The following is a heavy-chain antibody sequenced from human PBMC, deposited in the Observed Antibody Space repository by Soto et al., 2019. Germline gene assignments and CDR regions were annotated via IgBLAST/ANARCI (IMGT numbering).Heavy chain of an antibody. CDR3: ARNMDYYYGPGSGNGHGF. CDR2: INPKFGDT. CDR1: GYTFTAYY. Sequence: QVHLVQSGAEVKEPGDSVRVSCEASGYTFTAYYIHWVRQAPGQGLEWMGWINPKFGDTTYAQDFQCRVSMTRDMSISTVYMELSRLTSDDTAIYYCARNMDYYYGPGSGNGHGFWGQGTTVTVFS. D-gene: IGHD3-10*01. J-gene: IGHJ6*02. V-gene: IGHV1-2*02.